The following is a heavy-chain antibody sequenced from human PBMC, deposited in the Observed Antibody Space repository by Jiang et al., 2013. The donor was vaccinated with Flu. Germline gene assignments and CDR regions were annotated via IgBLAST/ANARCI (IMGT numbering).Heavy chain of an antibody. CDR1: GGSISSYY. D-gene: IGHD6-19*01. Sequence: GPGLVKPSETLSLTCTVSGGSISSYYWSWIRQPPGKGLEWIGYIYYSGSTNYNPSLKSRVTISVDTSKNQFSLKLSSVTAADTAVYYCARGVPGIAVAGLDYWGQGTLVTVSS. CDR3: ARGVPGIAVAGLDY. V-gene: IGHV4-59*01. CDR2: IYYSGST. J-gene: IGHJ4*02.